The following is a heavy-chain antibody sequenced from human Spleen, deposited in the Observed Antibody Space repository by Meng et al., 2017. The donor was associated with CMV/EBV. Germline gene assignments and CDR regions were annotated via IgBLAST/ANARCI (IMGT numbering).Heavy chain of an antibody. V-gene: IGHV3-23*03. CDR2: IYSGGSST. CDR3: ARVVATSGWYTSGDYYFDY. Sequence: TFSSYAMSWVRQAPGKGLEWVSIIYSGGSSTYYADSVKGRFTISRDDSKHMVFLQMNSLRADDTAVFYCARVVATSGWYTSGDYYFDYWGQGTLVTVSS. J-gene: IGHJ4*02. CDR1: TFSSYA. D-gene: IGHD6-19*01.